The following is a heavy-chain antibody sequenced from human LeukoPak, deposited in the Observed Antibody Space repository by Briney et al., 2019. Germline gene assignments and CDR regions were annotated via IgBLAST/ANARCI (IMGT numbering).Heavy chain of an antibody. J-gene: IGHJ6*03. V-gene: IGHV3-21*01. CDR1: GFTFDNHV. CDR2: VSGSGSTT. D-gene: IGHD1-26*01. CDR3: ARAYSERYGLGYYYMDV. Sequence: GGSLRLSCSASGFTFDNHVMNWVRQAPGKGLEWVSTVSGSGSTTFYADSVKGRFTISRDNAKKSLYLQMNSLRVEDTAVYYCARAYSERYGLGYYYMDVWGKGTTVTVSS.